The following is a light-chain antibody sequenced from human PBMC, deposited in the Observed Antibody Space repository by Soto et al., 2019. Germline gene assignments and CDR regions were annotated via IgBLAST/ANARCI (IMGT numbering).Light chain of an antibody. CDR2: YAS. Sequence: EIVLTQSPATLALSQGERATLSCRSSQSVSRYLAWYQQKPGRAPRLLTYYASNLATGIPARFSGSGSVTDFTLTISSLEPEDVGVYYCQQRSNWPPRYTLGQGTKLEIK. CDR3: QQRSNWPPRYT. V-gene: IGKV3-11*01. J-gene: IGKJ2*01. CDR1: QSVSRY.